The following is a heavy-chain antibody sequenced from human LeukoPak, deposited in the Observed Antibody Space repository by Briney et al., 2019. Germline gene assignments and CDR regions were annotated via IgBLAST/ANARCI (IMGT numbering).Heavy chain of an antibody. Sequence: PGGSLRLSCAASGFTFSSYTMNWVRQAPGKGLEWVSSISSSSTYIYHAESVKGRFTISRDNAKNTLYLQMNSLRAEDTAVYYCMLPPWAAGGPWGQGTLVTVSS. CDR2: ISSSSTYI. D-gene: IGHD6-13*01. CDR3: MLPPWAAGGP. J-gene: IGHJ5*02. V-gene: IGHV3-21*04. CDR1: GFTFSSYT.